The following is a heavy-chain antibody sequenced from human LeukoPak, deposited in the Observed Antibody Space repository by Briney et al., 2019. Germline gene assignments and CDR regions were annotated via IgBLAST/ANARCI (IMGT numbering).Heavy chain of an antibody. J-gene: IGHJ5*02. V-gene: IGHV1-8*02. CDR3: ARGRKFRGRRFDP. Sequence: GASVKVSCKASGGTFSSYAISWVRQATGQGLEWMGWMNPNSGNTGYAQKFQGRVTMTRNTSISTAYMELSSLRSEDTAVYYCARGRKFRGRRFDPWGQGTLVTVSS. D-gene: IGHD3-16*01. CDR2: MNPNSGNT. CDR1: GGTFSSYA.